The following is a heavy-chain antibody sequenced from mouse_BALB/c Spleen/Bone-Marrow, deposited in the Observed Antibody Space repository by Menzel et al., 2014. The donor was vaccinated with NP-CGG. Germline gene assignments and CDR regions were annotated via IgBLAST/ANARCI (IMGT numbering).Heavy chain of an antibody. J-gene: IGHJ3*01. CDR3: ARNSYVPFAY. V-gene: IGHV2-4-1*01. CDR2: IWSGGST. Sequence: VQLQESGPGLVQPSQSLSITCTVSGFSLTSYGVHWVRQSPGKGLEWLGMIWSGGSTDYNAAFISRLSISKDNSKSQVFFKMNSLQPDDTAIYYCARNSYVPFAYWSEATLANISA. D-gene: IGHD6-5*01. CDR1: GFSLTSYG.